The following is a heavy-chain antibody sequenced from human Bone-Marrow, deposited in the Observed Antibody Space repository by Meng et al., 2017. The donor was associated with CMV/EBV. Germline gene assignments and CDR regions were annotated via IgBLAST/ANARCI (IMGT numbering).Heavy chain of an antibody. CDR3: ARAPRGSGSLMARY. D-gene: IGHD1-26*01. CDR1: GFTFSSYW. CDR2: INSDGSST. J-gene: IGHJ4*02. V-gene: IGHV3-74*01. Sequence: GGSLSLSCAASGFTFSSYWMHWVRHTPGKGLVWVSRINSDGSSTSYADSVKGRFTISRDNAKNTVFLQMNSLRAEDTAVYYCARAPRGSGSLMARYWGQGTLVTVSS.